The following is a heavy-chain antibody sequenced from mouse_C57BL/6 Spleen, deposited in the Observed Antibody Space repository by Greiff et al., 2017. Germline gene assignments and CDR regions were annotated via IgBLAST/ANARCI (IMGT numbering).Heavy chain of an antibody. Sequence: EVKLEESGPCLVNPSQSLPLTSPLTAYPITSAYYWICIRQFPGNKLEWMGYISYDGSNNYNPSLKNRISITRDTSKNQFFLKLNSVTTEYTAKYYGERRGNYYF. J-gene: IGHJ2*01. V-gene: IGHV3-6*01. CDR1: AYPITSAYY. CDR3: ERRGNYYF. CDR2: ISYDGSN.